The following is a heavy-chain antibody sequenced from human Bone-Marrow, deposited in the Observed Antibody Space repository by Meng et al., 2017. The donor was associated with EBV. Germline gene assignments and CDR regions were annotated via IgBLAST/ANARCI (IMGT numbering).Heavy chain of an antibody. CDR3: ARLDSSGLDY. Sequence: QVLIVQSGDEVMQPGASVKVSCKTSGYTCTSYAMHWVRQAPRQRLEWMGWINAGNGNTKYSQKFQGRVTITRDTSASTAYMELSSLRSEDTAVYYCARLDSSGLDYWGQGTLVTVSS. CDR2: INAGNGNT. D-gene: IGHD3-22*01. V-gene: IGHV1-3*01. CDR1: GYTCTSYA. J-gene: IGHJ4*02.